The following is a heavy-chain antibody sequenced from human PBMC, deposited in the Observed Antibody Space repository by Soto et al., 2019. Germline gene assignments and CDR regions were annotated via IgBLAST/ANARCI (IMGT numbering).Heavy chain of an antibody. Sequence: EVQLVESGGGLVKPGGSLRLSCAASGFTFSSYSMNWVRQAPGKGLEGVSSISSSSSYIYYADSVKGRFTISRDNAKNSLYLQMNSLRAEDTAVYYCARVGGQLVPGFDYWGQGTLVTVSS. V-gene: IGHV3-21*01. CDR1: GFTFSSYS. J-gene: IGHJ4*02. CDR3: ARVGGQLVPGFDY. D-gene: IGHD6-6*01. CDR2: ISSSSSYI.